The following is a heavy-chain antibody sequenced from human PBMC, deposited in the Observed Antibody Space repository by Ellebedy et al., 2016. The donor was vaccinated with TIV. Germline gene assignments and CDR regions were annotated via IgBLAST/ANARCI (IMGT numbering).Heavy chain of an antibody. V-gene: IGHV4-59*12. CDR2: IYYSGST. D-gene: IGHD6-6*01. J-gene: IGHJ5*02. CDR1: GGSISPYY. CDR3: ARAREGTYSSSSRSWFDP. Sequence: MPSETLSLTCTVSGGSISPYYWSWIRQPPGKGLEWIGRIYYSGSTNYNPSLKSRVTIAVDTSKNQFSLKLSSVTAADTAVYYCARAREGTYSSSSRSWFDPWGQGTLVTVSS.